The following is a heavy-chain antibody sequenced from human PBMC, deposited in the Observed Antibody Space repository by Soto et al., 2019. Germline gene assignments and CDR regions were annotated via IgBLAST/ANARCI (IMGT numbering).Heavy chain of an antibody. J-gene: IGHJ5*02. V-gene: IGHV1-18*01. CDR1: GYTFTSYG. Sequence: ASVKVSCKASGYTFTSYGISWVRQAPGQGLEWKGWISAYNGNTKYSQKFQGRVTITRDTSTSTAYMELSSLRSEDTAVYYCARDRIQLWREQWLARFDPWGQGTLVTVS. CDR3: ARDRIQLWREQWLARFDP. D-gene: IGHD5-18*01. CDR2: ISAYNGNT.